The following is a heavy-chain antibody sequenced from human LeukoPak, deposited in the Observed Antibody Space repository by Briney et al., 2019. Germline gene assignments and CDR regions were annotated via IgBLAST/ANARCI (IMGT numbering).Heavy chain of an antibody. Sequence: PSETLSLTCTVSGGSISSYYWSWIRQPPGKGLEWIGYIYYSGSTNYNPSLKSRVTISVDTSKNRFSLKLSSVTAADTAVYYCAKDLRFLSDYGDYIGYWGQGTLVTVSS. D-gene: IGHD4-17*01. J-gene: IGHJ4*02. V-gene: IGHV4-59*01. CDR2: IYYSGST. CDR1: GGSISSYY. CDR3: AKDLRFLSDYGDYIGY.